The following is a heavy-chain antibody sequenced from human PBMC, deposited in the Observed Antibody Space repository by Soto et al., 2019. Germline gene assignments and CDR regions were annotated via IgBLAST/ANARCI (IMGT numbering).Heavy chain of an antibody. CDR1: GFTVSSNY. V-gene: IGHV3-53*01. CDR3: AKDRPFDI. J-gene: IGHJ3*02. Sequence: LRLSCAASGFTVSSNYISWVRQAPGKGLEWVSVIYSGGGIYYADSVMGRFTISRDNSKNTVYLQMNSLRAEDTAVYYCAKDRPFDIWGQGTMVTVSS. CDR2: IYSGGGI.